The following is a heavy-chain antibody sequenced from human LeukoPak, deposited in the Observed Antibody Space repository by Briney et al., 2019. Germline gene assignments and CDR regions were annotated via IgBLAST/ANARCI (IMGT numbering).Heavy chain of an antibody. CDR1: GYSFTSYW. CDR2: IYPGDSDA. Sequence: PGESLKISCKGSGYSFTSYWIGWVRQVPGKGLGWMGIIYPGDSDARYSTSFQGQVTISADKSISTAYLQWSSLKASDTAMYYCARRRDLYSGSYYPFDYWGQGSLVTVYS. D-gene: IGHD1-26*01. CDR3: ARRRDLYSGSYYPFDY. V-gene: IGHV5-51*01. J-gene: IGHJ4*02.